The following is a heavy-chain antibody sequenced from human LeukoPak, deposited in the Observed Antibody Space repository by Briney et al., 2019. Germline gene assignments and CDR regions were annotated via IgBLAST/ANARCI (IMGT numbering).Heavy chain of an antibody. CDR2: IYYSGST. CDR3: ARVSSGPYRSSGYHFDY. Sequence: PSETLSLTCTVSGGSISSSSYYWGWIRQPPGKGLEWIGSIYYSGSTYYNPSLKSRVTISVDTSKNQFSLKLSSVTAADTAVYYCARVSSGPYRSSGYHFDYWGQGTLVTVSS. J-gene: IGHJ4*02. CDR1: GGSISSSSYY. V-gene: IGHV4-39*07. D-gene: IGHD3-22*01.